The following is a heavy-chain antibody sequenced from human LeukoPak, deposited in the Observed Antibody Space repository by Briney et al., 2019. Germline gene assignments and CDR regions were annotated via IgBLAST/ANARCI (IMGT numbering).Heavy chain of an antibody. J-gene: IGHJ1*01. CDR2: IYYRGST. Sequence: SETLSLTCTVSGGSISSHYWSWIQQPPGKGLEWIGYIYYRGSTNYNPSLKSRVTISVDTSKGQFSLKLSSVTAADTAVYYCASLYYYGSGSHNAEYFQYWGQGTLVTVSS. D-gene: IGHD3-10*01. CDR3: ASLYYYGSGSHNAEYFQY. CDR1: GGSISSHY. V-gene: IGHV4-59*08.